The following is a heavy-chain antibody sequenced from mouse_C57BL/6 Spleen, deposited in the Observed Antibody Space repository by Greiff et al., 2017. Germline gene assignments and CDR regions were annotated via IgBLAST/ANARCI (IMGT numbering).Heavy chain of an antibody. CDR2: IDPSDSYT. V-gene: IGHV1-69*01. Sequence: QVQLQQSGAELVMPGASVKLSCKASGYTFTSYWMHWVKQRPGQGLEWIGEIDPSDSYTNYNQKFNGKSTLTVDKSSSTAYMQLSSLTSEDSAVYYCARLVTTLYYYAMDYWGQGTSVTVSS. D-gene: IGHD2-3*01. J-gene: IGHJ4*01. CDR3: ARLVTTLYYYAMDY. CDR1: GYTFTSYW.